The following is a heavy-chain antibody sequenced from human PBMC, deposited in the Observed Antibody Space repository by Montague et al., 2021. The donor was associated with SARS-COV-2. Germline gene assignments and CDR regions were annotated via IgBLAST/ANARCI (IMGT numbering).Heavy chain of an antibody. D-gene: IGHD3-22*01. V-gene: IGHV3-48*03. CDR2: ISSSGGTT. Sequence: SLRLSCAASGLTFSSYEMNWFRQAPGKGLEWVSYISSSGGTTFYADSVRGRFTISRDNAKNSLYLQMNSLRAEDTAVYYCARESRITMLVVVITAAVDIWGQGTMVTVSS. J-gene: IGHJ3*02. CDR3: ARESRITMLVVVITAAVDI. CDR1: GLTFSSYE.